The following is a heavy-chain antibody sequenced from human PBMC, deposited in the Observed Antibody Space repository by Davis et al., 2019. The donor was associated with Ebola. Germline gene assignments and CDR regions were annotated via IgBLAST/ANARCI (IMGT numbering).Heavy chain of an antibody. Sequence: GESLKISCAASGFTFSSYWMSWVRQAPGKGLEWVANIKEDGSEKFYVDSVKGRFTISRDNAKNSLCLQMNSLRDEDTAVYYCARVGIAVALSTDYWGQGTLVTVSS. CDR2: IKEDGSEK. CDR1: GFTFSSYW. D-gene: IGHD6-19*01. J-gene: IGHJ4*02. CDR3: ARVGIAVALSTDY. V-gene: IGHV3-7*01.